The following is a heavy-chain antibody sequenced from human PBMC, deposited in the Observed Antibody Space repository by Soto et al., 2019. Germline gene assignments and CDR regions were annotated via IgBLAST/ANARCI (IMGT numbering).Heavy chain of an antibody. Sequence: KTSETLSLTCTVSGGSISSYYWSWIRQPPGEGLEWIGYIYYSGSTNYNPSLKSRVTISVDTSKNQFSLKLSSVTAADTAVYYCARLPPTTGLSFDYWGQGTLVTVSS. CDR2: IYYSGST. D-gene: IGHD4-17*01. J-gene: IGHJ4*02. V-gene: IGHV4-59*01. CDR3: ARLPPTTGLSFDY. CDR1: GGSISSYY.